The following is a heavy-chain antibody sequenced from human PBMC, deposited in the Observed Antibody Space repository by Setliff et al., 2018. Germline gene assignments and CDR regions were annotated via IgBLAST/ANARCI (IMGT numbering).Heavy chain of an antibody. V-gene: IGHV3-48*04. Sequence: PGGSLRLSCAASGFTFSTYGLNWVRQAPGKGLEWISYLNNDGTTIYYADSVRCRLTISRDNSKNSVFLQMNSLRVEDTAVYYCARVHYETSTYSPTLFDHWGQGALVTVSS. CDR1: GFTFSTYG. CDR2: LNNDGTTI. J-gene: IGHJ4*02. CDR3: ARVHYETSTYSPTLFDH. D-gene: IGHD3-22*01.